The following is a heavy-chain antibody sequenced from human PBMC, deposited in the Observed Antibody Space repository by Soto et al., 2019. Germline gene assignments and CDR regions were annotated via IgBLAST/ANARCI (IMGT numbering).Heavy chain of an antibody. CDR2: INHSGNT. V-gene: IGHV4-34*01. Sequence: QVQPQQWGTGLLKPSETLSLTCAVYGGSFSTYYWNWVRQPPGKGLEWIGEINHSGNTQYNPSLKSRVTMSLDTSKNQFSLKLTSVTAADTAVYYGFGGLGSNWLDPWGQGTLVTVSS. J-gene: IGHJ5*02. CDR3: FGGLGSNWLDP. CDR1: GGSFSTYY. D-gene: IGHD3-10*01.